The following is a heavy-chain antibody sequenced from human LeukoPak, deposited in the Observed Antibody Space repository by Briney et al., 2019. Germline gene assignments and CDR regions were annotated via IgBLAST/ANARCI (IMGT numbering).Heavy chain of an antibody. CDR3: ARDHLDGSGYLDY. V-gene: IGHV3-23*01. Sequence: GGSLRLSCAASGFTFSSYAMSWVRQAPGKGLEWVSAISGSGGSTYYADSVKGRFTISRDNSKNTLYLQMSSLRAEDTAVYYCARDHLDGSGYLDYWGQGTLVTVSS. D-gene: IGHD2-15*01. J-gene: IGHJ4*02. CDR1: GFTFSSYA. CDR2: ISGSGGST.